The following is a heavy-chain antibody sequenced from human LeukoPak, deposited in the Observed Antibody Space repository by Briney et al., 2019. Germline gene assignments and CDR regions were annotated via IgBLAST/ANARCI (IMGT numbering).Heavy chain of an antibody. CDR2: INQDGSEK. CDR1: GFTFSNYW. Sequence: GGSLRVSCAVSGFTFSNYWMSWVRQAPGKGLEWVANINQDGSEKYYVDSVKGRFTISRDNAKNSLYLQMNSLRAEDTAVYYCAKDGLEMATMFDAFDIWGQGTMVTVSS. J-gene: IGHJ3*02. D-gene: IGHD5-24*01. CDR3: AKDGLEMATMFDAFDI. V-gene: IGHV3-7*01.